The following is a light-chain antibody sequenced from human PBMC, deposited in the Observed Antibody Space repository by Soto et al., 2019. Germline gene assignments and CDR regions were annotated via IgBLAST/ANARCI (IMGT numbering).Light chain of an antibody. V-gene: IGKV1-5*01. J-gene: IGKJ1*01. Sequence: DIQMTQSPATLSASVGERVTITCRASQSISSWLAWYQQKPGEVPKLQIYDASTLESGVPSRFSGRGSETEFTLTISSLQPDDFATYYCQQYNSYSPATFGQGTKVDIK. CDR3: QQYNSYSPAT. CDR1: QSISSW. CDR2: DAS.